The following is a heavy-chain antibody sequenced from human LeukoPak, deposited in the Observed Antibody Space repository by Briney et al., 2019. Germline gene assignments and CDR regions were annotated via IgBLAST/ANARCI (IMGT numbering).Heavy chain of an antibody. V-gene: IGHV4-39*01. J-gene: IGHJ2*01. D-gene: IGHD2/OR15-2a*01. CDR1: GGSITTSSYY. Sequence: SETLSLTCTVSGGSITTSSYYWGWIRQPPGKGLEWVGIIYYSGSTYYNPSLKGRVTISVDTSKNQFSLKLSSVTAADTAVYYCARAFRARYFDLWGRGTLVTVSS. CDR3: ARAFRARYFDL. CDR2: IYYSGST.